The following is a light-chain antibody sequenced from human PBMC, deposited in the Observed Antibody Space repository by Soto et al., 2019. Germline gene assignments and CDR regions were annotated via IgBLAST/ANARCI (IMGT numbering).Light chain of an antibody. V-gene: IGKV1-9*01. CDR2: GAS. Sequence: DIQLTQSPSFLSASVGDRVTITCRASQGISSYLAWYQQKPGKAPKLLIYGASTLQNGVPSTFSGSGSGTEFTLTISSLQPEDFATYYCQHLNSYPRTFGQGTKVDIK. CDR1: QGISSY. CDR3: QHLNSYPRT. J-gene: IGKJ1*01.